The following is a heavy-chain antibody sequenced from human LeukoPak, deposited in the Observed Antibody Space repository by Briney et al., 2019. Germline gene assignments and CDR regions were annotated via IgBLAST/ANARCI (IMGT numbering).Heavy chain of an antibody. CDR3: ARVHNYYDSSGYYSPFDY. Sequence: PSETLSLTCTVSGGSISSSSYYWGCIRQPPGKGLEWIGRIYYSGSTYYNPSLKSRTTISVDTSKNQFSLKLSSVTAADTAVYYCARVHNYYDSSGYYSPFDYWGQGTLVTVSS. CDR2: IYYSGST. CDR1: GGSISSSSYY. D-gene: IGHD3-22*01. J-gene: IGHJ4*02. V-gene: IGHV4-39*01.